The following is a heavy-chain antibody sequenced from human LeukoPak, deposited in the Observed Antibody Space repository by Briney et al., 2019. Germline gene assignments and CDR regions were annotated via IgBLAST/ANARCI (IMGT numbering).Heavy chain of an antibody. V-gene: IGHV3-23*01. D-gene: IGHD5-24*01. CDR1: GITFSSHA. Sequence: GGSLRLSCAASGITFSSHAMSWVRQAPGKGLEWVSLISGSGGHTYYGDSVEGRFTISRDNSTNRLYLQMNSLRPEDTAVYYCAKGGAATMRDGYNYYYYYMEVWGRGTTVTVPS. CDR3: AKGGAATMRDGYNYYYYYMEV. J-gene: IGHJ6*03. CDR2: ISGSGGHT.